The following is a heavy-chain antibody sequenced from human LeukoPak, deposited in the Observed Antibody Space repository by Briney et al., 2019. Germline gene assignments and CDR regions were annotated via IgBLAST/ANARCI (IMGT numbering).Heavy chain of an antibody. J-gene: IGHJ4*02. Sequence: GESLKISCKASGNSITTYWIGWVRQKPGKGLEWMGIIYPGDSDTRYSPSFQGQVTISADKSISTAYLQWSSLKASDTAMYYCASGGRTAGALYYFDYWGQGTLVTVSS. D-gene: IGHD3-16*01. V-gene: IGHV5-51*01. CDR3: ASGGRTAGALYYFDY. CDR1: GNSITTYW. CDR2: IYPGDSDT.